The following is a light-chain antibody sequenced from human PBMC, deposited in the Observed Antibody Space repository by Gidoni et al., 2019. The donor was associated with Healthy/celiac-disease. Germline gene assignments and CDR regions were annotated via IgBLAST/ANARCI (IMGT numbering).Light chain of an antibody. CDR2: DAS. J-gene: IGKJ5*01. V-gene: IGKV3-11*01. CDR1: QSVSSY. CDR3: QQRSNWPT. Sequence: EIVLTQSPATLSLSPGERATLSCRASQSVSSYLAWYKQKPGQAPRLLIYDASNRATGIPARFSGSGSETDFTLTISSLEPEDFAVYYCQQRSNWPTFGQGTRLEIK.